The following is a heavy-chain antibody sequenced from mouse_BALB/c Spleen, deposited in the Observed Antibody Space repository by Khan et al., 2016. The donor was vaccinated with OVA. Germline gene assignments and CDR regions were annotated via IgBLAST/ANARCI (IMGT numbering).Heavy chain of an antibody. V-gene: IGHV1S136*01. CDR3: TPGGTYYVSFDY. J-gene: IGHJ3*01. CDR1: GYTFTSYV. CDR2: IYPFNDVT. Sequence: VQLQQSGPEVVKPGDSVYMSCKASGYTFTSYVMHWLKQQPRQGLEWIVYIYPFNDVTKFNEYFNGKATLTSDKSSSTAYMELSSLTSEDSAGYCCTPGGTYYVSFDYWGQVTVVTVTA. D-gene: IGHD1-1*01.